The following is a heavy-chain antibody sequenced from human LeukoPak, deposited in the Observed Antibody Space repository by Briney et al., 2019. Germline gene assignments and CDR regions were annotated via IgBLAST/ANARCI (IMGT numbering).Heavy chain of an antibody. D-gene: IGHD6-13*01. CDR3: ATIEAAGSSFDY. CDR1: GYTFTNYY. V-gene: IGHV1-46*01. CDR2: INPSGGTT. Sequence: ASVTVSCKASGYTFTNYYMHWVRQAPGQGLEWMGIINPSGGTTNYAQKFQGRITMTRDTSTSTVYVELTSLRSEDTAVYYCATIEAAGSSFDYWGQGTLATVSS. J-gene: IGHJ4*02.